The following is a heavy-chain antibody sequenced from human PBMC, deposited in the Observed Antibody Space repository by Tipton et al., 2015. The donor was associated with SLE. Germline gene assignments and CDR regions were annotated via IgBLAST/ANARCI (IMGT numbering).Heavy chain of an antibody. Sequence: TLSLTCTVSGVSISGSSYYWDWIRQPPGKGPAWIGRITNSGNTYYTPSFQSRVTMSVDTSKNTLYLQMNSLRVEDTALYYCARGIAPISSRISDYWGQGTLVSVSS. J-gene: IGHJ4*02. CDR1: GVSISGSSYY. CDR2: ITNSGNT. CDR3: ARGIAPISSRISDY. D-gene: IGHD2-21*01. V-gene: IGHV4-39*02.